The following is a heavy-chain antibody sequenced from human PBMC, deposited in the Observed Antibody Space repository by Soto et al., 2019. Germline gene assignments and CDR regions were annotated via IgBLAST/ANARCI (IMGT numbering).Heavy chain of an antibody. CDR2: ISGSGGST. CDR1: GFTFSSYA. D-gene: IGHD1-26*01. CDR3: ARRGSGSYYDY. V-gene: IGHV3-23*01. Sequence: EVQLLESGGGLVQPGGSLRLSCAASGFTFSSYAMRWVRQAPGKGLEWVSAISGSGGSTYYADSVKGRFTISRDNSKNTLYLQMNSLRAEDTAIYYCARRGSGSYYDYWGQGTLVTVSS. J-gene: IGHJ4*02.